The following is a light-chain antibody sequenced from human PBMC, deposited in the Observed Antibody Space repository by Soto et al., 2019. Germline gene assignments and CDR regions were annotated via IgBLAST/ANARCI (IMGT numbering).Light chain of an antibody. V-gene: IGKV1-9*01. Sequence: IQLTQSPSSLSASVGDRVTITCRASQGISSYLAWYQQKPGKAPKLLIYLASTLQSGVPSRFSGSGSVTDFTLTISSLQPEDFATYYCLQLNDCPWTFGQGTKVEIK. CDR1: QGISSY. CDR2: LAS. J-gene: IGKJ1*01. CDR3: LQLNDCPWT.